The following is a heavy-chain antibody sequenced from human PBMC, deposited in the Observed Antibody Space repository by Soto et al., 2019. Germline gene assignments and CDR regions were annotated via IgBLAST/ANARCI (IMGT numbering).Heavy chain of an antibody. Sequence: SEDLSLTCAVSGYSISSGYYWGWIRQPPGKGLEWIGSIYHSGSTYYNPSLKSRVTISVDTSKNQFSLELSSVTAADTAVYYCATPTSGMDARCQGTTVTLS. V-gene: IGHV4-38-2*01. CDR3: ATPTSGMDA. CDR2: IYHSGST. CDR1: GYSISSGYY. J-gene: IGHJ6*02.